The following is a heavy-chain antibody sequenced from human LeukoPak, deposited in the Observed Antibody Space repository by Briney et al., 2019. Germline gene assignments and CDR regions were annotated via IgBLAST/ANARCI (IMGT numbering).Heavy chain of an antibody. CDR2: TNPNSGGT. V-gene: IGHV1-2*02. CDR3: ARSAESSSWVEFDY. J-gene: IGHJ4*02. D-gene: IGHD6-13*01. CDR1: GYSFTGYY. Sequence: ASVKVSCKASGYSFTGYYIHWVRQAPGQGLEWMGWTNPNSGGTNYAQKFQVRGTMTRDTSISTAYMELSRLRSDDTAVYYCARSAESSSWVEFDYWGQGTLVTVSS.